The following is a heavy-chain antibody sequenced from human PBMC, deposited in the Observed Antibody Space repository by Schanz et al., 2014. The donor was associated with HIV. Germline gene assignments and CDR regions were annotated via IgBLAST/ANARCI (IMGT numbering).Heavy chain of an antibody. CDR1: GYSFTSNF. J-gene: IGHJ6*02. CDR2: INTNGGGT. Sequence: QAQLVQSGAEVKKPGASVKVSCKASGYSFTSNFIHWVRQAPGQGLQWMGVINTNGGGTSDALRGRVIITRDTSTSTVYMHLSNMRFEDSAVYYCAREKMDTGGLDVWDQGTTVTVSS. V-gene: IGHV1-46*01. CDR3: AREKMDTGGLDV.